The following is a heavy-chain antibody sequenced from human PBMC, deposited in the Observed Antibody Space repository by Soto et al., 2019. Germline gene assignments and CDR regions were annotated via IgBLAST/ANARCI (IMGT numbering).Heavy chain of an antibody. J-gene: IGHJ5*02. CDR2: MNPNSDT. V-gene: IGHV1-8*01. D-gene: IGHD6-13*01. CDR1: GYTSTNLD. Sequence: ASVKVSCKASGYTSTNLDINWVRQATGQGLEWMGWMNPNSDTGCAQKFQGRLTMTRDTSTRTVYMELSSLRSDDTAVYYCARYEVAAALTSWGQGTPVTVSS. CDR3: ARYEVAAALTS.